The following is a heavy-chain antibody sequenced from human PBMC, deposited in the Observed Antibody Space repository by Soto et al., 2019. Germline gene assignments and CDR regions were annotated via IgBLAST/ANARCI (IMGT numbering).Heavy chain of an antibody. CDR3: AIVLLEPTPTLFHY. J-gene: IGHJ4*02. CDR2: FDPEDGET. D-gene: IGHD2-15*01. Sequence: ASVKVSCKVSGYTLTELSMHWVRQAPGKGLEWMGGFDPEDGETIYAQKFQGRVTMTEDTSTDTAYMELSSLRSEDTAVYYCAIVLLEPTPTLFHYWGQGPLVTVSS. CDR1: GYTLTELS. V-gene: IGHV1-24*01.